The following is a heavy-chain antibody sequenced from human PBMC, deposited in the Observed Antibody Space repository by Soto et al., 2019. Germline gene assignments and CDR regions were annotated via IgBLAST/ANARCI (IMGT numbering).Heavy chain of an antibody. CDR2: INAGNGNT. CDR1: GYTFTNYA. V-gene: IGHV1-3*01. D-gene: IGHD4-17*01. Sequence: ASVKSSCMASGYTFTNYAMHWVRQAPGQRLEWMGWINAGNGNTKYSQKFQGRVTITRDTSASTAYMELSSLRSEDTAVYYCARPGMTTVTTRRAFDIWGQGTMVTVSS. J-gene: IGHJ3*02. CDR3: ARPGMTTVTTRRAFDI.